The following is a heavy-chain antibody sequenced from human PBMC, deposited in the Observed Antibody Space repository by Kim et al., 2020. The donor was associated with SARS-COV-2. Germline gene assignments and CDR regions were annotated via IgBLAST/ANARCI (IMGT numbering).Heavy chain of an antibody. CDR3: ARDYVPHPQSSTYYGMDV. J-gene: IGHJ6*02. V-gene: IGHV4-61*02. CDR2: IYTSGST. D-gene: IGHD3-10*02. CDR1: GGSISSGSYY. Sequence: SETLSLTCTVSGGSISSGSYYWSWIRQPAGKGLEWIGRIYTSGSTNYNPSLKSRVTISVDTSKNQFSLKLSSVTAADTAVYYCARDYVPHPQSSTYYGMDVWGQGTTVTVSS.